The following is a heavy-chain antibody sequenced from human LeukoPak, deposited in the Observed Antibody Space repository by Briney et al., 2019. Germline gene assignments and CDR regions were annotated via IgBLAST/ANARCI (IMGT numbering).Heavy chain of an antibody. V-gene: IGHV4-59*12. CDR1: GGSISSYY. CDR2: IYYSGST. Sequence: SETLSLTCTVSGGSISSYYWSWIRQPPGKGLEWIGYIYYSGSTNYNPSLKSRVTISVDKSKNHFSLRLSSVTAADTAVYYCARDKAAAAGKSLDYWGQGTLVTVSS. D-gene: IGHD6-13*01. J-gene: IGHJ4*02. CDR3: ARDKAAAAGKSLDY.